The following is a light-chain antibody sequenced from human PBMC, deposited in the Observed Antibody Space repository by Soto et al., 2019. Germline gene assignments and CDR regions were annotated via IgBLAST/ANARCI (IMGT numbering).Light chain of an antibody. V-gene: IGKV3-20*01. CDR3: QQYGSSGT. CDR1: QNIGSN. Sequence: EIVMTQSPVTLSVSPGERATLSCRASQNIGSNLAWYQQKPGQAPRLLIYGASTRATGIPDRFSGSGSGTDFTLTISRLEPEDFAVYYCQQYGSSGTFGQGTKVDIK. CDR2: GAS. J-gene: IGKJ1*01.